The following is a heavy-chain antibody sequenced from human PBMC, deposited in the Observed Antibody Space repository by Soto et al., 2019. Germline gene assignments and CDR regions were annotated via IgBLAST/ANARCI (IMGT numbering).Heavy chain of an antibody. Sequence: EVQLVESGGGLVQPGRSLRLSCAASGFTFDDYAMHWVRQAPGKGLEWVSGISWNVGSIAYADSVKGRFTISRDNAKNSLYLQMNSLRAEDTALYYCAKGLAGWYYFDYWGQGTRVTVSS. CDR1: GFTFDDYA. CDR3: AKGLAGWYYFDY. V-gene: IGHV3-9*01. CDR2: ISWNVGSI. J-gene: IGHJ4*02. D-gene: IGHD2-15*01.